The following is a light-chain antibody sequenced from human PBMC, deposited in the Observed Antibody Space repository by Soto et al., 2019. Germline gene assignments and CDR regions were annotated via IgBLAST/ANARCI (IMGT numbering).Light chain of an antibody. J-gene: IGKJ1*01. CDR2: GAS. V-gene: IGKV3-20*01. CDR3: QQYGSSPWT. Sequence: EIVLTQSPGTLSLSLGERATLSRRASQSVSSSFLAWYQQKPGQAPRLLIYGASSRATGIPDRFSGSGSGTDFTLTISRLEPEDFAVYYCQQYGSSPWTFGQGTKVEIK. CDR1: QSVSSSF.